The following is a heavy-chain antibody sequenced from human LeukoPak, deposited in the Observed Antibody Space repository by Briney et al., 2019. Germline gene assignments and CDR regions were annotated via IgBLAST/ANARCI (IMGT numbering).Heavy chain of an antibody. V-gene: IGHV3-72*01. CDR1: GVTLSDHH. D-gene: IGHD3-16*01. CDR2: TRNKARGYTT. CDR3: TRDGGEGDNSAFDI. J-gene: IGHJ3*02. Sequence: PGGSLRLSCAASGVTLSDHHIDWVRQAPGKGLEWVGRTRNKARGYTTGYAASVKGRFTISRDDSKTLVYLQMKSLKTEDTAVYFCTRDGGEGDNSAFDIWGQGTVVTVSS.